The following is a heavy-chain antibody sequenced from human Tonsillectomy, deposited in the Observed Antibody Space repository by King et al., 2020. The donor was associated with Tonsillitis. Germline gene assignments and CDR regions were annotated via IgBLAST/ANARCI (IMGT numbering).Heavy chain of an antibody. D-gene: IGHD3-10*01. Sequence: VQLVESGGGLVQPGGSLRLSCEASGFTFSSYAMSWVRQAPGKGLEWVSGISGSGASTSYADSVKGRFTISRDNSKKTLYLQMNSLRAEDTAVYYCAKDPISMVRGVMDYYFDYWGQGTLVTVSS. CDR2: ISGSGAST. J-gene: IGHJ4*02. CDR1: GFTFSSYA. CDR3: AKDPISMVRGVMDYYFDY. V-gene: IGHV3-23*04.